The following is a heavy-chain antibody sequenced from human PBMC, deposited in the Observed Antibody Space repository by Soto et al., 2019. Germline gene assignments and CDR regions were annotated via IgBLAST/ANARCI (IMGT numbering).Heavy chain of an antibody. CDR1: GYTFTSYY. D-gene: IGHD2-15*01. CDR3: ARDWSGVVVAAIPTHNIYSDY. Sequence: GASVKVSCKASGYTFTSYYMHWVRQAPGQGLEWMGIINPSGGSTSYAQKFQGRVTMTRDTSTSTVYMELSSLRSEDTAVYYCARDWSGVVVAAIPTHNIYSDYWRQATLVPVSS. V-gene: IGHV1-46*01. J-gene: IGHJ4*02. CDR2: INPSGGST.